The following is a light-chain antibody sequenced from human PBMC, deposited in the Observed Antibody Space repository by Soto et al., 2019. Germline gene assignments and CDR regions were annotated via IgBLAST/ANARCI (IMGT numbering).Light chain of an antibody. CDR1: QSVSSY. V-gene: IGKV3-11*01. J-gene: IGKJ2*01. Sequence: EIVLTQSPATLSLSPGERATLSCRASQSVSSYLAWYQQKPGQAPRLLIYDASNRATGIPARFSGSGSGTDFTLTSSRLEPEGFAVYYCQQRSNWTTFGQGTKLEI. CDR2: DAS. CDR3: QQRSNWTT.